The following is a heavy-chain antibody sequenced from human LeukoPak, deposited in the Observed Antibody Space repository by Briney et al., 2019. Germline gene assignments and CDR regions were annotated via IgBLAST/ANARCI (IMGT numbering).Heavy chain of an antibody. CDR2: ISGSGGST. Sequence: GGSLRLSCAASGFTLSSYAMSWVRQAPGKGLEWVSAISGSGGSTYYADSVKGRFTISRDNSKNTLYLQMNSLRAEDTAVYYCAKEYHYDSSGYETFDYWGQGTLVTVSS. CDR1: GFTLSSYA. V-gene: IGHV3-23*01. D-gene: IGHD3-22*01. J-gene: IGHJ4*02. CDR3: AKEYHYDSSGYETFDY.